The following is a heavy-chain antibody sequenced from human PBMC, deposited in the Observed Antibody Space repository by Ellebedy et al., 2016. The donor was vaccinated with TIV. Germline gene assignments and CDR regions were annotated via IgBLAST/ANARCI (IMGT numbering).Heavy chain of an antibody. Sequence: GESLKISCAASGFNFRSYWMTWVRQAPGKGLEWVATIRQEGDEIYYVESVKGRFTISRDNAKNSLFLQMNSLRVEDTAVYYCERRASYGDYAVQVNPWFDPWGQGTLVTVSS. J-gene: IGHJ5*02. V-gene: IGHV3-7*01. CDR3: ERRASYGDYAVQVNPWFDP. D-gene: IGHD4-17*01. CDR1: GFNFRSYW. CDR2: IRQEGDEI.